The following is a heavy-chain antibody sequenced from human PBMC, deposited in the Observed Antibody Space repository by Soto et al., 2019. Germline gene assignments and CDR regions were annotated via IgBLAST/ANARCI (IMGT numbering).Heavy chain of an antibody. Sequence: QVQLVQSGAEVKKPGASVKVSCKASGYTFTSYAMHWVRQAPGQRLEWMGWINAGNGNTKYSQKFQGRVTITRDTSASTTYMELSSLRPEDTAGYYCARDPDYGGTPTGNYWGQGTLVTVSS. J-gene: IGHJ4*02. CDR2: INAGNGNT. CDR1: GYTFTSYA. V-gene: IGHV1-3*01. D-gene: IGHD4-17*01. CDR3: ARDPDYGGTPTGNY.